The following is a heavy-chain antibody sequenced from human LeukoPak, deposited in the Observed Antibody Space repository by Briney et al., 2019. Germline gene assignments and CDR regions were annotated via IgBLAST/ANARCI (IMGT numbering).Heavy chain of an antibody. Sequence: GGSPRLSCAASGFTFSSYAMSWVRQAPGKGLEWVSAISGSGGSTYYADSVKGRFTISRDNSKNTLYLQMNSLRAEDTAIYYCATGYCSSTSCSSDYWGQGTLVTVSS. V-gene: IGHV3-23*01. J-gene: IGHJ4*02. CDR2: ISGSGGST. CDR3: ATGYCSSTSCSSDY. D-gene: IGHD2-2*01. CDR1: GFTFSSYA.